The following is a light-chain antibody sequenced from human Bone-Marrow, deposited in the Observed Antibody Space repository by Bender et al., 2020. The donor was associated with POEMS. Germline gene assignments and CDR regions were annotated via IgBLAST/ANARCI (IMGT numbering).Light chain of an antibody. J-gene: IGLJ2*01. CDR2: EDN. CDR1: QLGDQY. Sequence: SYGLTQPPSVSVSPGHPANITCSGDQLGDQYASWYQLKPGHSPVLVIYEDNKRPSVILERFSGSNSRNIATLTVSGTQDLDEADYDCQAWDTSSVVFGGRTKLTVL. CDR3: QAWDTSSVV. V-gene: IGLV3-1*01.